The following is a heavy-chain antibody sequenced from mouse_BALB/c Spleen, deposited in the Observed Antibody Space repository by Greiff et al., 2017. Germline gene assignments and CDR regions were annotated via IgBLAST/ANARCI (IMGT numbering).Heavy chain of an antibody. CDR2: IYPGDGDT. Sequence: QVQLQQSGAELARPGASVKLSCKASGYTFTSYWMQWVKQRPGQGLEWIGAIYPGDGDTRYTQKFKGKATLTADKSSSSAYMQLSSLASEDSAVYYCARGGSSPYWYFDVWGAGTTVTVSS. J-gene: IGHJ1*01. D-gene: IGHD6-1*01. V-gene: IGHV1-87*01. CDR1: GYTFTSYW. CDR3: ARGGSSPYWYFDV.